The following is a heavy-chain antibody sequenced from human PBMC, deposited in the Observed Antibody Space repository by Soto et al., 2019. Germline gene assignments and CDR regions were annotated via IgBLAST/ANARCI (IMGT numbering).Heavy chain of an antibody. J-gene: IGHJ5*02. Sequence: GASVKVSCKASGYTFTSYAMHWVRQAPGQRLEWMGWINAGNGNTKYSQKFQGRVTITRDTSASTAYMELSSLRSEDTAVYYCARYYCSSTSCYWFDPWGQGTLVTVSS. CDR2: INAGNGNT. CDR3: ARYYCSSTSCYWFDP. CDR1: GYTFTSYA. V-gene: IGHV1-3*01. D-gene: IGHD2-2*01.